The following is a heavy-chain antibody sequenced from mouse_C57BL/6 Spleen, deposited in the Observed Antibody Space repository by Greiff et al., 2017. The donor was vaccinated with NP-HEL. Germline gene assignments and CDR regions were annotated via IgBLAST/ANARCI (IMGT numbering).Heavy chain of an antibody. D-gene: IGHD2-2*01. CDR1: GYTFTDYY. V-gene: IGHV1-26*01. Sequence: EVMLQQSGPELVKPGASVKISCKASGYTFTDYYMNWVKQSHGKSLEWIGDINPNNGGTSYNQKFKGKATLTVDKSSSTAYMELRSLTSEDSAVYYCALHSYGYDWFAYWGQGTLVTVSA. CDR2: INPNNGGT. CDR3: ALHSYGYDWFAY. J-gene: IGHJ3*01.